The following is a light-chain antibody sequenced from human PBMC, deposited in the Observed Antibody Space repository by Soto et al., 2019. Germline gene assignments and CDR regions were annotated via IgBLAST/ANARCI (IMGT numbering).Light chain of an antibody. Sequence: EIVLTQSPGTLSLSPGETATLSCRASQSVSYDYLAWYQQKPGQSPRLLIYAASSRATGIPDRFRGSGSGTDFTLTISRLEPEDFAVYYCQQYGSSPVTFGQGTKLEIK. CDR1: QSVSYDY. CDR2: AAS. V-gene: IGKV3-20*01. J-gene: IGKJ2*01. CDR3: QQYGSSPVT.